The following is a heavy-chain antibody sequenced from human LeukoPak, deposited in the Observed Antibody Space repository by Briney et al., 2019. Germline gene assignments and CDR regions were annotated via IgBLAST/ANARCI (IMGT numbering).Heavy chain of an antibody. CDR3: ARRLVTAGITDFFDS. D-gene: IGHD2-2*01. J-gene: IGHJ4*02. CDR2: ISPAGDST. Sequence: GGFLRLSCTASGFTFSDYSMSWGRQAPGAGLEWVSAISPAGDSTTDADSVKGRFTISRDNSKSTLYLQMNGLTAEDTALYYCARRLVTAGITDFFDSWGEGTVVPVSS. CDR1: GFTFSDYS. V-gene: IGHV3-23*01.